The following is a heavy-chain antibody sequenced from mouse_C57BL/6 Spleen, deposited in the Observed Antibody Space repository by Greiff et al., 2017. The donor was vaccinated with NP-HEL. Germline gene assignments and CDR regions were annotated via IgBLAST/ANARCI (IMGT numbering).Heavy chain of an antibody. CDR1: GYTFTDHT. Sequence: QVQLQQSDAELVKPGASVKISCKVSGYTFTDHTIHWMKQRPEQGLEWIGYIYPRDGSTKYNEKFKGKATLTADKSSSTAYMQLNSLTSEDSAVYFVAREDYYGSSDDAMDYWGQGTSVTVSS. J-gene: IGHJ4*01. D-gene: IGHD1-1*01. CDR2: IYPRDGST. CDR3: AREDYYGSSDDAMDY. V-gene: IGHV1-78*01.